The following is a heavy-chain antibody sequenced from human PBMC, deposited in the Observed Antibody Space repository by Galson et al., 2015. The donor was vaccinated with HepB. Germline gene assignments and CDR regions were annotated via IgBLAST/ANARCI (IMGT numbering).Heavy chain of an antibody. J-gene: IGHJ4*02. D-gene: IGHD1-26*01. CDR3: ARDLDIGIVGATTIVY. Sequence: SVKVSCKASGYTFTGYYMHWVRQAPGQGLEWMGWINPNSGGTNYAQKFQGRVTMTRDTSISTAYMELSRLRSDDTAVYYCARDLDIGIVGATTIVYWGQGTLVTVSS. CDR2: INPNSGGT. V-gene: IGHV1-2*02. CDR1: GYTFTGYY.